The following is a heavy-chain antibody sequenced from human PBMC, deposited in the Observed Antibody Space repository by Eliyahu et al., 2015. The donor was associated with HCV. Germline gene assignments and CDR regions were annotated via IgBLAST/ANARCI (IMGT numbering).Heavy chain of an antibody. CDR1: GFTFIXYN. D-gene: IGHD3-10*01. CDR3: ARDFQDYYGSGRGYFDY. J-gene: IGHJ4*02. Sequence: EVQLVESGGXLVQPGGSLRLXCSASGFTFIXYNMNWFRQAPGKGLEWVSYITRSSSTIYYADXVKGRFTISRDNAKNSLYLQMNSLRAEDTAVYYCARDFQDYYGSGRGYFDYWGQGTLVTVSS. V-gene: IGHV3-48*01. CDR2: ITRSSSTI.